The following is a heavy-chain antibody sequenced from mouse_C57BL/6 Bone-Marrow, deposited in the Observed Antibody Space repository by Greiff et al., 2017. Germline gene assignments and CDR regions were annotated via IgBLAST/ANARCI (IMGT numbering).Heavy chain of an antibody. V-gene: IGHV1-72*01. D-gene: IGHD1-1*01. Sequence: QVQLKQPGAELVKPGASVKLSCKASGYTFTSYWMHWVKQRPGRGLEWIGRIDPNSGGTKYNEKFKSKATLTVDKPSSTAYMQLSSLTSEDSAVYYCAAVVATPYYYAMDDWGQGTSVTVSS. CDR2: IDPNSGGT. CDR3: AAVVATPYYYAMDD. CDR1: GYTFTSYW. J-gene: IGHJ4*01.